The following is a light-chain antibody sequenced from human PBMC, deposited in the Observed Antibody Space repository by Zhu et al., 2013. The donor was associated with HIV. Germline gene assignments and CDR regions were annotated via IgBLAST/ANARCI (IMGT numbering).Light chain of an antibody. CDR1: QNIRPTY. J-gene: IGKJ3*01. Sequence: EIVMTQSPGTLSLSPGERASLSCRASQNIRPTYLAWYQQKRGQAPRLLLYGASNRATGVPDRFSGSGSGTDFTLTINRLEPEDFAVYYCHHYDTYRFTFGPGTKVELK. CDR2: GAS. CDR3: HHYDTYRFT. V-gene: IGKV3-20*01.